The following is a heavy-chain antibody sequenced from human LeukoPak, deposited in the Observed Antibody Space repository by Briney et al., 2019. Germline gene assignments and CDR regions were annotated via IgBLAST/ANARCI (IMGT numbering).Heavy chain of an antibody. CDR1: GFTFSSYA. V-gene: IGHV3-30*04. J-gene: IGHJ4*02. D-gene: IGHD6-19*01. Sequence: GRSLRLSCAASGFTFSSYAMHWVRQAPGKGLEWVAVISYDGSNKYHADSVKGRFTISRDNSKNTLYLQMNSLRAEDTAVYYCARDKYSSGMSFDYWGQGTLVTVSS. CDR2: ISYDGSNK. CDR3: ARDKYSSGMSFDY.